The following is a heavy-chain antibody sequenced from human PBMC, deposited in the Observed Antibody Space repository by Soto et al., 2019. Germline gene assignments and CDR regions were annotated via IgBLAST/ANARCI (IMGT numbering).Heavy chain of an antibody. J-gene: IGHJ4*02. V-gene: IGHV3-11*06. Sequence: GGSLRLSCAASGITLSDFYMTWVRQAPGQGLEWLSYISSSSSYTNYADSVKGRFTISRDNAKNSLYLQMNSLRAEDTAVYYCARDHHYYDSSGPGYWGQGTLVTVSS. CDR3: ARDHHYYDSSGPGY. CDR1: GITLSDFY. CDR2: ISSSSSYT. D-gene: IGHD3-22*01.